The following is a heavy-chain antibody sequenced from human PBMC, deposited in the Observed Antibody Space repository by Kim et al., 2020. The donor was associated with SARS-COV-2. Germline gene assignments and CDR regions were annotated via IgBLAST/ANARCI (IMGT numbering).Heavy chain of an antibody. D-gene: IGHD3-22*01. V-gene: IGHV3-23*01. CDR3: AKGAGYYDSSGYYAFDI. Sequence: VKGRFTISRDNSKNTVYMQMNSLRAEETAVYYCAKGAGYYDSSGYYAFDIWGQGTMVTVSS. J-gene: IGHJ3*02.